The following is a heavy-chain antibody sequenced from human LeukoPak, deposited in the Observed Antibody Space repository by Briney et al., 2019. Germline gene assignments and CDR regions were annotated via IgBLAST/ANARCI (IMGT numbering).Heavy chain of an antibody. CDR1: GGSISRYY. CDR2: ISYTGST. CDR3: ARGKMVRGVKYYYMDV. D-gene: IGHD3-10*01. Sequence: SETLSLTCTVSGGSISRYYWSWIRQPPGKGLEWIGYISYTGSTTYNSSLKSRVTISVDTSKNQFSLKLSSVTAADTAVYYCARGKMVRGVKYYYMDVWGKGTTVTVSS. V-gene: IGHV4-59*12. J-gene: IGHJ6*03.